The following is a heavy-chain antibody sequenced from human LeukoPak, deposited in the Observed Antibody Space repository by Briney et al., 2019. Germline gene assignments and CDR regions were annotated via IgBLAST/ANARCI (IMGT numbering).Heavy chain of an antibody. CDR1: GYTFTSYY. D-gene: IGHD6-13*01. CDR3: SGGGSSWYFDY. CDR2: INPSGGST. Sequence: ASVKVSCKASGYTFTSYYMHWVRQAPGQGLEWMGIINPSGGSTSYAQKFQGRVTMIRDTSTSTVYMELSSLRSEDTAVYYCSGGGSSWYFDYWGQGTLVTVSS. V-gene: IGHV1-46*01. J-gene: IGHJ4*02.